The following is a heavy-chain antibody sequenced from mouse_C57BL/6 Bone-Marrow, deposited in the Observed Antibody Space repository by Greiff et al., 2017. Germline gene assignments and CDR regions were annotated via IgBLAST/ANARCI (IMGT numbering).Heavy chain of an antibody. D-gene: IGHD2-4*01. J-gene: IGHJ3*01. Sequence: ESGAELARPGASVKLSCKASGYTFTSYGISWVKQRTGQGLEWIGEIYPRSGNTYYNEKFKGKATLTADKSSSTAYMELRSLTSEDSAVYFCARYDYGWFAYWGQGTLVTVSA. CDR1: GYTFTSYG. V-gene: IGHV1-81*01. CDR3: ARYDYGWFAY. CDR2: IYPRSGNT.